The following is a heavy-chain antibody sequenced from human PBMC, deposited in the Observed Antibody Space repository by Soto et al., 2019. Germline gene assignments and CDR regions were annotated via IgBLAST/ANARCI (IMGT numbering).Heavy chain of an antibody. Sequence: EVQLVESGGGLVQPGGSLRLSCAASGFTVSSNYMSWVRQAPGKGLEWVSVIYSGGITYYADSVKGRFTISRDNSKNTLYLQMNSLRAEDTAVYYCASNWGGYCSGGSCFNAFDIWGQGTMVTVSS. J-gene: IGHJ3*02. D-gene: IGHD2-15*01. CDR1: GFTVSSNY. V-gene: IGHV3-66*01. CDR3: ASNWGGYCSGGSCFNAFDI. CDR2: IYSGGIT.